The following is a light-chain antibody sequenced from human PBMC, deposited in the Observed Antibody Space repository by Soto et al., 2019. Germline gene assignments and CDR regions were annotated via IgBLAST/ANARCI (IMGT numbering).Light chain of an antibody. CDR3: QQYGSSPA. CDR2: GAS. CDR1: QSVSSNF. V-gene: IGKV3-20*01. J-gene: IGKJ1*01. Sequence: EIVLTQSPATLSVSPGERATLSCRASQSVSSNFLDWYQQKPGQAPRLLIYGASSRATGIPDRFSGSGSGTDFTLTISRMEPEDFAVYYCQQYGSSPAFGQGTKVDIK.